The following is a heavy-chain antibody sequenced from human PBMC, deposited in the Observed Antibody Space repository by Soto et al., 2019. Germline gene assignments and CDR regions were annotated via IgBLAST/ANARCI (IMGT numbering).Heavy chain of an antibody. Sequence: ASLKVSCKASGYTFTGDYMRCVRQDPGQGLEWMGWINPNSGGTNYAQKFQGWVTMTRDTSISTAYMELSRLRSDDTAVYYCARDIGGATTAPHYYGMDVWGQGTTVTGSS. D-gene: IGHD1-26*01. V-gene: IGHV1-2*04. CDR1: GYTFTGDY. CDR3: ARDIGGATTAPHYYGMDV. CDR2: INPNSGGT. J-gene: IGHJ6*02.